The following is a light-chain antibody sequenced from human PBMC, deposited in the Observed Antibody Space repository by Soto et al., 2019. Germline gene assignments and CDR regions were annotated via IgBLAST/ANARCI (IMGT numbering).Light chain of an antibody. CDR1: QTVTSDY. CDR2: GAS. V-gene: IGKV3-20*01. J-gene: IGKJ1*01. Sequence: EIVLTQSPGTLSLSPGARATLSCRASQTVTSDYLAWYQQKPGQAPRLLIFGASSRATGIPDRFSGSGSGTDFTLTITRLAREDFAVYYCQQYGNSPKTFGQGTKVDIK. CDR3: QQYGNSPKT.